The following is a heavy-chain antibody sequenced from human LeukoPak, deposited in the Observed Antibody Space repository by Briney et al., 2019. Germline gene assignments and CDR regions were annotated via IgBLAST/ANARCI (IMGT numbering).Heavy chain of an antibody. Sequence: GASVKVSCKASGYTFTNYEVHWVRQASGHGLEWMGWMNPNSGFTGYAQKFRGRVTMTRDTTISTAYMELSSLRSEDTAAYYCARGGIHSSGSLRTFDLWGQGTLVTVSS. CDR3: ARGGIHSSGSLRTFDL. J-gene: IGHJ4*02. CDR2: MNPNSGFT. D-gene: IGHD3-22*01. V-gene: IGHV1-8*01. CDR1: GYTFTNYE.